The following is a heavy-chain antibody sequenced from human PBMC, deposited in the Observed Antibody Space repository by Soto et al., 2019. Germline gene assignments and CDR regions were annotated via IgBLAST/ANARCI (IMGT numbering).Heavy chain of an antibody. CDR2: IKQDGSKK. CDR3: ARDVSPGSSSLYLDAFDI. V-gene: IGHV3-7*05. D-gene: IGHD6-13*01. CDR1: GFTLSMYW. Sequence: EVQLEESGGGLVQPGGSLRLSCAASGFTLSMYWMTWVRQAPGRGLEWVANIKQDGSKKSYLDSVRGRFTISRDNVRNSLYLQMDSLRAEXXALYYCARDVSPGSSSLYLDAFDIWGQGTMVIVSS. J-gene: IGHJ3*02.